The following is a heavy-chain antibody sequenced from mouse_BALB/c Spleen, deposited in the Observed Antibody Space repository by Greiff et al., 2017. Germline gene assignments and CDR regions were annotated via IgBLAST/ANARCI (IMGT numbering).Heavy chain of an antibody. CDR1: GFSLTNYG. J-gene: IGHJ1*01. CDR3: ARHYGNNYWYFDV. CDR2: IWSDGST. V-gene: IGHV2-6-2*01. Sequence: VKLVESGPDLVAPSQSLSITCTVSGFSLTNYGVHWVRQPPGKGLEWLVVIWSDGSTTYNSALKSRLSISKDNSKSQVFLKMNSLQTDDTAMYYCARHYGNNYWYFDVWGAGTTVTVSS. D-gene: IGHD1-1*01.